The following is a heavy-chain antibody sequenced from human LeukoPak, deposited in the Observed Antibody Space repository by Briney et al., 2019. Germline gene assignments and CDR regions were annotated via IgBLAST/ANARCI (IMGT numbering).Heavy chain of an antibody. CDR3: AKEATFGTMLRGVMMYFDY. CDR1: GGSFSGYY. J-gene: IGHJ4*02. V-gene: IGHV4-34*01. CDR2: INHSGRT. Sequence: PSETLSLTCAVYGGSFSGYYWSWIRQPPGKGLEWIGEINHSGRTNYNPSLKSRVTISVDSSKNQFSLRLSFVTAADTAVYYCAKEATFGTMLRGVMMYFDYWGQGTLVTVSS. D-gene: IGHD3-10*01.